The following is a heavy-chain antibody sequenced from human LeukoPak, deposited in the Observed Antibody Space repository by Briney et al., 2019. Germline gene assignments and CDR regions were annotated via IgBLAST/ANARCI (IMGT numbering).Heavy chain of an antibody. J-gene: IGHJ4*02. CDR3: ARGYSSSWYYFDN. Sequence: SETLSLTCTVSGGSISSYYWSWIRQPPGKGLEWIGYVHYSGSTNYSPSLKSRATISVDTSRSQFSLKLSSVTAADTAVYYCARGYSSSWYYFDNWGQGTLVTVSS. CDR2: VHYSGST. CDR1: GGSISSYY. V-gene: IGHV4-59*08. D-gene: IGHD6-13*01.